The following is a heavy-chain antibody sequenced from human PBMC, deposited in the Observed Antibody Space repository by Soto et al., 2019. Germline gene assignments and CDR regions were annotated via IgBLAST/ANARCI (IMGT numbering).Heavy chain of an antibody. Sequence: QVQLQQWGAGLLKPSETLSLTCAVYGGSFSGYYLSWIRQPPGKGLEWIGGIKHSGGTNHNPSLKTRDTITGAASMKLCCLKFSYVAVEDTAVDYCERGGRGSSPWGQGTLVTVSS. J-gene: IGHJ4*02. V-gene: IGHV4-34*01. CDR2: IKHSGGT. D-gene: IGHD5-12*01. CDR1: GGSFSGYY. CDR3: ERGGRGSSP.